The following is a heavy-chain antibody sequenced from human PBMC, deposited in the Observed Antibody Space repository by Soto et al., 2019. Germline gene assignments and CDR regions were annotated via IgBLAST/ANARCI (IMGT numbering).Heavy chain of an antibody. J-gene: IGHJ6*02. Sequence: TSETLSLTCTVSGGSISSSSYYWGWIRQPPGKGLEWIGSIYYSGSTYYNPSLKSRVTISVDTSKNQFSLKLSSVTAADTAVYYCVVAKKGYYYYRMDVWGQGNTVTVSS. CDR1: GGSISSSSYY. D-gene: IGHD2-15*01. V-gene: IGHV4-39*01. CDR3: VVAKKGYYYYRMDV. CDR2: IYYSGST.